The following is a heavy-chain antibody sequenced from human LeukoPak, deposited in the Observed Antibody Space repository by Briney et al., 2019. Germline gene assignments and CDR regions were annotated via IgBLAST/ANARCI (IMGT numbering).Heavy chain of an antibody. D-gene: IGHD3-10*01. CDR1: GFTFSSYA. Sequence: GGSLRLSCAASGFTFSSYAMSWVRQAPGKGLEWVSAISGSGGSTYYADSVKGRFTISRDNSKNTLYLQMNSLRAEDTAVYYCAKDLNGRLVRRVDFDYWGQGTLVTVSS. CDR2: ISGSGGST. J-gene: IGHJ4*02. V-gene: IGHV3-23*01. CDR3: AKDLNGRLVRRVDFDY.